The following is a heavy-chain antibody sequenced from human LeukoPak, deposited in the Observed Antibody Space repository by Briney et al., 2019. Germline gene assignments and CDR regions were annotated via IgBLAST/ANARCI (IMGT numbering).Heavy chain of an antibody. CDR3: ARGSCSGGSCYWSDAFDI. CDR1: GYTFTSYY. J-gene: IGHJ3*02. Sequence: GASVKVSCKASGYTFTSYYMHWVRQAPGQGLEWMGIINPSGGSTSYAQKFQGRVTMTRDTSTSTVYMELSSLRSEDTAVYYCARGSCSGGSCYWSDAFDIWGQGTMVTVSS. D-gene: IGHD2-15*01. V-gene: IGHV1-46*01. CDR2: INPSGGST.